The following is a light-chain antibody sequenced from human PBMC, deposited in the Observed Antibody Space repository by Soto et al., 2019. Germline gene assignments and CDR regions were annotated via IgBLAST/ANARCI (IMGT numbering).Light chain of an antibody. CDR2: AAS. J-gene: IGKJ5*01. CDR1: QSISSY. CDR3: QQSYSTPIT. V-gene: IGKV1-39*01. Sequence: DIQMTQSPSSLSASVEDKXXXXXXASQSISSYLNWYQQKPGKAPKLLVYAASSLQSGVPSRFSGSGSGTDFTLTISSLQPEDFATYYCQQSYSTPITFGQGTRLEIK.